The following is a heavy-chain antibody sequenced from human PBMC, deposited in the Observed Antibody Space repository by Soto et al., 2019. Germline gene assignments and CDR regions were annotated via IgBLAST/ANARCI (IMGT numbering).Heavy chain of an antibody. J-gene: IGHJ6*02. CDR1: GYSFTTYW. CDR2: IHPGESNT. V-gene: IGHV5-51*01. Sequence: SLKISCKSYGYSFTTYWIAWVRQMPGKGLEWMGSIHPGESNTRYSPSFQGQVTISADRSITTAYLQWSSLKASDTAMYYCARREATYYHYYGMDVWGQGTTVTVSS. CDR3: ARREATYYHYYGMDV.